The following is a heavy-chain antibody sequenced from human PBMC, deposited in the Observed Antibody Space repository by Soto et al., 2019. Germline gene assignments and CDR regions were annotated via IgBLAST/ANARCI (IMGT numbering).Heavy chain of an antibody. Sequence: QVQLVQSGAEVQRPGASVKVSCRASGYAFGDYDISWVRQAPGQGLEWMGWMNPNSANTGYAQKFQGRVSMTRDMSISIAYMEVSRLGPEDTAIYYCARMATYGTLNWFDPWGQGALVTVSS. CDR3: ARMATYGTLNWFDP. J-gene: IGHJ5*02. CDR1: GYAFGDYD. D-gene: IGHD1-1*01. CDR2: MNPNSANT. V-gene: IGHV1-8*01.